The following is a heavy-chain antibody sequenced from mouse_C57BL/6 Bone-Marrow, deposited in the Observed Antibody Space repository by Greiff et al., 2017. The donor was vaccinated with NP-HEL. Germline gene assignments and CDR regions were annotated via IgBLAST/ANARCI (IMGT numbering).Heavy chain of an antibody. CDR2: INPSTGGT. D-gene: IGHD2-4*01. CDR3: AREDDYDWFAY. Sequence: DVQLQESGPELVKPGASVKISCKASGYSFTGYYMNWVKQSPEKSLEWIGEINPSTGGTTYNQKFKAKATLTVDKSSSTAYMQLKSLTSEDSAVYYCAREDDYDWFAYWGQGTLVTVSA. V-gene: IGHV1-42*01. J-gene: IGHJ3*01. CDR1: GYSFTGYY.